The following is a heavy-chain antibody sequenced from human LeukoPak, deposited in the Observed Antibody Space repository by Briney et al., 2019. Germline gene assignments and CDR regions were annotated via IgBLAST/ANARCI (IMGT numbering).Heavy chain of an antibody. V-gene: IGHV3-23*01. CDR1: GFTFSSYA. Sequence: GGSLRLSCAASGFTFSSYAMSWVRQAPGKGLEWVSAISGSGGSTYYADSVKGRFTISRDNSKNTLYLQMNSLRAEDTAVYYCAKGGQWLVRAHYFDCWGQGTLDTVSS. J-gene: IGHJ4*02. D-gene: IGHD6-19*01. CDR3: AKGGQWLVRAHYFDC. CDR2: ISGSGGST.